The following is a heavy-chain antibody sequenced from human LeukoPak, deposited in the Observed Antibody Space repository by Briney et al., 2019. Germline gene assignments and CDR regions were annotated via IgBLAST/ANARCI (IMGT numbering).Heavy chain of an antibody. Sequence: ASVKVSCKASGYTFTGYYMHWVRQAPGQGLEWMGWINPNSGGTNYAQKFQGRVTMTRDTSISTAYMELSRLRSDDTAVYYCARGQDSSGYYYRVWGQGTLVTVSS. CDR2: INPNSGGT. CDR3: ARGQDSSGYYYRV. V-gene: IGHV1-2*02. J-gene: IGHJ4*02. CDR1: GYTFTGYY. D-gene: IGHD3-22*01.